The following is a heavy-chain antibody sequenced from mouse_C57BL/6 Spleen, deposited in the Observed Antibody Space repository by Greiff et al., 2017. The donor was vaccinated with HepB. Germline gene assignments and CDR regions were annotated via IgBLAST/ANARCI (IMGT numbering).Heavy chain of an antibody. CDR1: GYTFTSYW. V-gene: IGHV1-59*01. Sequence: QVQLQQSGAELVRPGTSVKLSCKASGYTFTSYWMHWVKQRPGQGLEWIGVIDPSDSYTNYNQKFKGKATLTVDTSSSTAYMQLSSLTSEDSAVYYCARYYDYLYAMDYWGQGTSVTVSS. CDR2: IDPSDSYT. J-gene: IGHJ4*01. D-gene: IGHD2-4*01. CDR3: ARYYDYLYAMDY.